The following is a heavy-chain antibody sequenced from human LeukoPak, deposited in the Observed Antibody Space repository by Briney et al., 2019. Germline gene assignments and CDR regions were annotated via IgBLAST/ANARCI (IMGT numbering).Heavy chain of an antibody. Sequence: PAGGSLRLSCAASGFTFSSYGMHWVRQAPGKGLEYVSAITSNGGTTYYANSVKGRFTISRDNSKNTLYLQMGSLRAEDMAVYYCAREEVAAAGTGCFDYWGQGTLVTVSS. J-gene: IGHJ4*02. CDR3: AREEVAAAGTGCFDY. CDR1: GFTFSSYG. V-gene: IGHV3-64*01. D-gene: IGHD6-13*01. CDR2: ITSNGGTT.